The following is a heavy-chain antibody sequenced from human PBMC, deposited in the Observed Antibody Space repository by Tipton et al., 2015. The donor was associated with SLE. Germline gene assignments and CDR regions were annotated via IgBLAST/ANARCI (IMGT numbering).Heavy chain of an antibody. D-gene: IGHD3-3*02. V-gene: IGHV4-38-2*01. CDR3: ATPFFQDAFDI. CDR1: GYSISSGYY. CDR2: IYYSGST. J-gene: IGHJ3*02. Sequence: TLSLTCAVSGYSISSGYYWGWIRQPPGKGLEWIGSIYYSGSTYYNPSLKSRVTISVDTSKNQFSLKLSSVTAADTAVYYCATPFFQDAFDIWGQGTMVTVSS.